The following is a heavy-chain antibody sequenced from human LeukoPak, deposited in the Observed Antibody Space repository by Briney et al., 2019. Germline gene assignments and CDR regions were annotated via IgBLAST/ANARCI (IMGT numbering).Heavy chain of an antibody. D-gene: IGHD1-1*01. Sequence: GEALKISCKGSGYSFTNYWIAWVRQMPGRGLEWMVIINPSDSDTRYSPSFQGQVTISADKSISTAYLQWSSLKASDSAMYYCARAWNFDYWGQGTLVTVSS. CDR3: ARAWNFDY. J-gene: IGHJ4*02. CDR1: GYSFTNYW. CDR2: INPSDSDT. V-gene: IGHV5-51*01.